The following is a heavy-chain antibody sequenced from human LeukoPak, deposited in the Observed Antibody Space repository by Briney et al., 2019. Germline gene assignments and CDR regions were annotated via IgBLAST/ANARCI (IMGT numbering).Heavy chain of an antibody. Sequence: ASETLSLTCTVSGGSISSSSYYWGWIRQPPGKGLEWIGEINHSGSTNYNPSLKSRVTISVDTSKNQFSLKLSSMTAADTAVYYCARGRTTYYYGSGSYYPDYWGQGTLVTVSS. V-gene: IGHV4-39*07. CDR3: ARGRTTYYYGSGSYYPDY. CDR2: INHSGST. J-gene: IGHJ4*02. D-gene: IGHD3-10*01. CDR1: GGSISSSSYY.